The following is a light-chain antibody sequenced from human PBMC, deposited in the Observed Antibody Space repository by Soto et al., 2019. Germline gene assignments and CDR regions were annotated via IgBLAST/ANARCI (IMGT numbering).Light chain of an antibody. CDR2: DAS. V-gene: IGKV1-5*01. CDR1: QSISGW. J-gene: IGKJ1*01. Sequence: DIQMTQSPSSLSASVGDSVTITCRASQSISGWLAWYQQKPGEAPKVLIYDASSLESGVPSRFSGSGSGTEFTLTISSLQPDDIATYYCQHYDSYPWAFGQGTKVEIK. CDR3: QHYDSYPWA.